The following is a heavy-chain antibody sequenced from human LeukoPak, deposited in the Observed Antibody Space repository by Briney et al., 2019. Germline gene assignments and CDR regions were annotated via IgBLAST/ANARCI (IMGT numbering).Heavy chain of an antibody. Sequence: PGGSLRLSCAASGFTFSSYAMHWVRQAPGKGLEWVAVISYDGSNKYYADSVKGRFTISRDNSKNTLYLQMNSLRAEDTAVYYCARVPDLQLWSFYYYYGMDVWGQGTTVTVSS. CDR3: ARVPDLQLWSFYYYYGMDV. CDR1: GFTFSSYA. D-gene: IGHD5-18*01. V-gene: IGHV3-30*04. J-gene: IGHJ6*02. CDR2: ISYDGSNK.